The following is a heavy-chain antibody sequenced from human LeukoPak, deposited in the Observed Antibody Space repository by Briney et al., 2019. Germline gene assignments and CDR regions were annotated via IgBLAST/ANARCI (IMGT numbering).Heavy chain of an antibody. J-gene: IGHJ5*02. D-gene: IGHD2-15*01. CDR1: GFTFSAYS. CDR2: ISSGSRYI. CDR3: AKCSGGNCYHSDDH. V-gene: IGHV3-21*01. Sequence: PGGSLRLSCAASGFTFSAYSMNWVRQAPGKGLEWVSSISSGSRYIYYADSVKGRFTISRDNAKDPLYLQMNSLRAEDTAVYYCAKCSGGNCYHSDDHWGQGTLVTVSP.